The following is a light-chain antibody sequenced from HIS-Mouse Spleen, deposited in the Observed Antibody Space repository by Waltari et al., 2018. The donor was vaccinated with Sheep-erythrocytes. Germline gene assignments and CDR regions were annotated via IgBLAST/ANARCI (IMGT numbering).Light chain of an antibody. Sequence: QSALTQPRSVSGSPGQSVTISCTGTRSDVGGYNYVSWYQPHPGKAPKLMIYDVSKRPSGVPDRFSGSKSGNTASLTISGLQAEDEADYYCCSYAGSYNHVFATGTKVTVL. V-gene: IGLV2-11*01. CDR3: CSYAGSYNHV. CDR1: RSDVGGYNY. CDR2: DVS. J-gene: IGLJ1*01.